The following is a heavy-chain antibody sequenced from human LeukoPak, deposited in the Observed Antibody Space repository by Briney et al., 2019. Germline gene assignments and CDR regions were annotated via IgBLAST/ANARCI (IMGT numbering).Heavy chain of an antibody. CDR3: ARHGGSGSFDY. V-gene: IGHV4-59*01. CDR1: VGSISTYY. D-gene: IGHD3-3*01. CDR2: IQDSGST. Sequence: SETLSLTCTVSVGSISTYYWSWIRQPPGKGLEWIGYIQDSGSTNHNPSLKSRLTISVDTSKSQISLKLSSVTAADTAVYYCARHGGSGSFDYWGQGTLVTVSS. J-gene: IGHJ4*02.